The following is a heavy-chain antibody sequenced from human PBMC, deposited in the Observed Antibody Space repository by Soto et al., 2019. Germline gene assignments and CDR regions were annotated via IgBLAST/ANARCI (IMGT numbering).Heavy chain of an antibody. D-gene: IGHD6-19*01. V-gene: IGHV4-39*01. CDR3: ARRPAVAGRHHIDQ. J-gene: IGHJ4*02. CDR2: VYYIGNT. Sequence: QLQLQESGPGLVRPSETLSLTCTVSGGSISSTTYYWGWIRQPPGKGLEWIGSVYYIGNTYFNPSLKSRLAISVDTSKNEFSLHLRSVTAADTAVYYCARRPAVAGRHHIDQWGQGIQVTVSS. CDR1: GGSISSTTYY.